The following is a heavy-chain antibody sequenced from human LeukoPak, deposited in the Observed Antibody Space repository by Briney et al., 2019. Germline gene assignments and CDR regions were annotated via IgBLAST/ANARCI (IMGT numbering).Heavy chain of an antibody. CDR3: ATEAGSGWYRS. CDR1: GFTFSSYW. Sequence: PGGSLRLSCAASGFTFSSYWMTWVRQAPGKGLEWVANIKQDGSEKYYVDSVKGRFTISRDNAENSLYLQMNSLRAEDTAVYYCATEAGSGWYRSWGQGALVTVSS. D-gene: IGHD6-19*01. J-gene: IGHJ4*02. V-gene: IGHV3-7*04. CDR2: IKQDGSEK.